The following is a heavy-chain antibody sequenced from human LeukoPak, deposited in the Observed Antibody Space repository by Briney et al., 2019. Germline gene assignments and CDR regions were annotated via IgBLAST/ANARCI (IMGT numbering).Heavy chain of an antibody. D-gene: IGHD3-22*01. CDR1: GYTFTSYA. CDR3: ARAAWGGYYDSSGYPNFDY. J-gene: IGHJ4*02. V-gene: IGHV1-3*01. CDR2: INAGNGNT. Sequence: ASVKVSCKASGYTFTSYATHWVRQAPGQRLEWMGWINAGNGNTKYSQKFQGRVTITRDTSASTAYMELSSLRSEDTAVYYCARAAWGGYYDSSGYPNFDYWGQGTLVTVSS.